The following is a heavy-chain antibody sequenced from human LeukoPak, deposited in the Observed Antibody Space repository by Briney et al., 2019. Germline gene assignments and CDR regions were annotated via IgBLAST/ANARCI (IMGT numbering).Heavy chain of an antibody. CDR2: IYYSGST. J-gene: IGHJ3*02. Sequence: PSETLSLTCTVSGGSISSSSYYWGWIRQPPGKGLEWIGSIYYSGSTYYNPSLKSRVTISVDTSKNQFSLKLSSVTAADTAVYYCARPGYCSGGSCYDAFDIWGQGTMVTVSS. V-gene: IGHV4-39*01. CDR1: GGSISSSSYY. CDR3: ARPGYCSGGSCYDAFDI. D-gene: IGHD2-15*01.